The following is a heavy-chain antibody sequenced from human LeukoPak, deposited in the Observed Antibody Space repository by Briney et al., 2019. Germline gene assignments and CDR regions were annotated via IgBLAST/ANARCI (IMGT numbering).Heavy chain of an antibody. D-gene: IGHD5-24*01. CDR2: ISSSSTI. J-gene: IGHJ4*02. V-gene: IGHV3-48*02. Sequence: GGSLRLSCAASGFTFSSYSMNWVRQAPGKGLEWVSYISSSSTIYYADSVKGRFTISRDNAKNSLYLQMNSLRDEDTAVYYCARAVGWLQSLDYWGQGTLVTVSS. CDR3: ARAVGWLQSLDY. CDR1: GFTFSSYS.